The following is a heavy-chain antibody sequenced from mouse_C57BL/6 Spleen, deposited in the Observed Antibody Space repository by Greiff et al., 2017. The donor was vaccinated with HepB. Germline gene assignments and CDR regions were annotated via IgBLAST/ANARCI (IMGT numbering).Heavy chain of an antibody. CDR3: ARGQTPYWYFDV. Sequence: VQLQQSGPGLVKPSQSLSLTCSVTGYSITSGYYWNWIRQFPGNKLEWMGYISYDGSNNYNPSLKNRISITRDTSKNQFFLKLNSVTTEDTATYYCARGQTPYWYFDVWGTGTTVTVSS. CDR1: GYSITSGYY. V-gene: IGHV3-6*01. CDR2: ISYDGSN. J-gene: IGHJ1*03.